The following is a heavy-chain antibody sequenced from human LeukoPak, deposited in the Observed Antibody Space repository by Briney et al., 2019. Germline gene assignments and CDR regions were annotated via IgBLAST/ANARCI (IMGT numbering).Heavy chain of an antibody. J-gene: IGHJ4*02. CDR2: IYYSGST. CDR3: ARDSSGWSDY. D-gene: IGHD6-19*01. Sequence: SETLSLTCTVSGGSMSGYYWHWIRQPPGKGLEWIGSIYYSGSTYYNPSLKSRVTISVDTSKNQFSLKLSSVTAADTAVYYCARDSSGWSDYWGQGTLVTVSS. V-gene: IGHV4-39*07. CDR1: GGSMSGYY.